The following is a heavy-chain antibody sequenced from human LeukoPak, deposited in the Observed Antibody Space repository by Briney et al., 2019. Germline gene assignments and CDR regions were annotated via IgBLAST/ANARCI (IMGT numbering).Heavy chain of an antibody. J-gene: IGHJ4*02. CDR3: AKSVVVAAYYYFDY. CDR1: GFTFSSHA. V-gene: IGHV3-23*01. CDR2: ISGSGGST. D-gene: IGHD2-15*01. Sequence: GGSLRLSCAASGFTFSSHAMSWVLQAPGKGLEWVSAISGSGGSTYYADSVKGRFTISRDNSKNTLYLQMNSLRAEDTAVYYCAKSVVVAAYYYFDYWGQGTLVTVSS.